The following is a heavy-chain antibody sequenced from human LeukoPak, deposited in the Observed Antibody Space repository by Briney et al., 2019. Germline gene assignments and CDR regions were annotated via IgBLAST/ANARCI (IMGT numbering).Heavy chain of an antibody. CDR3: ARHSGYHSTMYLDY. D-gene: IGHD3-22*01. CDR1: GGTLNSYA. Sequence: SVKVSCKTSGGTLNSYAISWVRQAPGQGLEWMGGITAIFRTTNYAQKFQGRVTITADESMSTVYMELSSLRSEDTAVYYCARHSGYHSTMYLDYWGQGTLVTVSS. V-gene: IGHV1-69*13. CDR2: ITAIFRTT. J-gene: IGHJ4*02.